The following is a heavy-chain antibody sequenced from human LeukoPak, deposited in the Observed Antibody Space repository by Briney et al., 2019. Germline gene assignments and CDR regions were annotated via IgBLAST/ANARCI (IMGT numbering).Heavy chain of an antibody. D-gene: IGHD3-10*01. CDR2: INHSGST. CDR3: ARGWKDYYGSGSYFDY. Sequence: SETLSLTCAVYGGSFSGYYWSWIRQPPGKGLEWIGEINHSGSTNYNPSLKSRVTISVDTSKNQFSLKLSSVTAADTAVYYCARGWKDYYGSGSYFDYWGQGTLVTVSS. CDR1: GGSFSGYY. J-gene: IGHJ4*02. V-gene: IGHV4-34*01.